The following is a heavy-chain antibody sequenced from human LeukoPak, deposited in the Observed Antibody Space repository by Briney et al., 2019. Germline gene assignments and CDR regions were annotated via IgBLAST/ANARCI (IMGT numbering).Heavy chain of an antibody. CDR1: GIIFSNYA. CDR3: ARGRQGAKTRYFDL. J-gene: IGHJ2*01. V-gene: IGHV3-64*01. D-gene: IGHD1-26*01. Sequence: GGSLRLSCAASGIIFSNYAMHWVRQGPGKGLECISTISSDGGSTYYANSVKGRFTISRDNSKNTLYLQMGSLRAEDMAGYYWARGRQGAKTRYFDLWGRGTRVTVSS. CDR2: ISSDGGST.